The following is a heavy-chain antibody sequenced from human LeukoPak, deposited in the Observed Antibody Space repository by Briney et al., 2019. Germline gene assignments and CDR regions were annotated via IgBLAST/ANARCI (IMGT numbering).Heavy chain of an antibody. J-gene: IGHJ4*02. CDR3: ASYGPAAIRIASITNSLFDY. V-gene: IGHV1-69*13. CDR1: GGTFSSYA. Sequence: SVKVSCKASGGTFSSYAISWVRQAPGQGLEWMGGIIPIFGTANYAQKFQGRVTITADESTSTAYMELSSLRSEDTAVYYCASYGPAAIRIASITNSLFDYWGQGTLVTVSS. D-gene: IGHD2-2*01. CDR2: IIPIFGTA.